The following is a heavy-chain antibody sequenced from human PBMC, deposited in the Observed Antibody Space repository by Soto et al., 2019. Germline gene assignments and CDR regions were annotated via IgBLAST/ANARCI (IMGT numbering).Heavy chain of an antibody. CDR2: ISTYSGDT. V-gene: IGHV1-18*01. D-gene: IGHD5-12*01. Sequence: GASVKVSCKASGYTFFTYDISWERQAPGQGLEWMGWISTYSGDTKYAQKFQGRVTMTTDTSTTTAYLELRSLRSDDTAVYYCARHHGPTTSENWFDPWGQGTLVTVSS. CDR3: ARHHGPTTSENWFDP. J-gene: IGHJ5*02. CDR1: GYTFFTYD.